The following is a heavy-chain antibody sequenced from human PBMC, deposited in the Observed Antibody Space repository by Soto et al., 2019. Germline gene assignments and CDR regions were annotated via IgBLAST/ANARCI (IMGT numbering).Heavy chain of an antibody. J-gene: IGHJ4*02. D-gene: IGHD4-17*01. Sequence: GGSLRLSCAASGFTFSSYGMHWVRQAPGKGLEWVAVIWYDGSNKYYADSVKGRFTISRDNSKNTLYLQMNSLRAEDTAVYYCARVWVPRTVTTLLDYWGQGTLVTVSS. CDR1: GFTFSSYG. V-gene: IGHV3-33*01. CDR3: ARVWVPRTVTTLLDY. CDR2: IWYDGSNK.